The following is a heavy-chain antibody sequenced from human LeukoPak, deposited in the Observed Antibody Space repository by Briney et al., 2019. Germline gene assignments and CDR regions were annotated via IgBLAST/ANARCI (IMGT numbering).Heavy chain of an antibody. CDR2: ISTSSVNT. V-gene: IGHV1-18*01. Sequence: VASVKVSCKASGGTFSSYAISWVRQAPGQGLEWMGWISTSSVNTNYAQKFQGRLTMTTDTSTSTAYMELRSLRSDDTAVYYCTRDFDNPENSCPSTSCIDVWGQGTTVTVSS. CDR1: GGTFSSYA. D-gene: IGHD2-2*01. J-gene: IGHJ6*02. CDR3: TRDFDNPENSCPSTSCIDV.